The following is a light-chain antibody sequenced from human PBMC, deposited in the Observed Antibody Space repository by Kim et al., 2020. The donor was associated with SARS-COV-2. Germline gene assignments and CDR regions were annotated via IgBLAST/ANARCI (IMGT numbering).Light chain of an antibody. CDR1: KLGDKY. CDR3: QAWDISAVV. J-gene: IGLJ2*01. V-gene: IGLV3-1*01. Sequence: SYELTQPPSVSVSPGQTASITCSGDKLGDKYAYWYQQKSGQSPVLVIYQDTKRPSGIPERFSGSNSGNTATLTISGTQAMDEADYYCQAWDISAVVFGGGTQLTVL. CDR2: QDT.